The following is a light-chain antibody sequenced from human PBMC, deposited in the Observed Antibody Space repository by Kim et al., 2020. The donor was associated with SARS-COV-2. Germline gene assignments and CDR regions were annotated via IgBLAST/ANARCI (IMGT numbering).Light chain of an antibody. Sequence: NFMLTQPHSVSESPGKTVTISCTRSGGSIASDYVQWYQQRPGSAPTSVIYEDNRRPSGVPDRFSGSIDSSSNSASLTISGLKTEDEADYYCQSYDSSNVVFGGGTQLTVL. V-gene: IGLV6-57*04. CDR3: QSYDSSNVV. CDR1: GGSIASDY. CDR2: EDN. J-gene: IGLJ2*01.